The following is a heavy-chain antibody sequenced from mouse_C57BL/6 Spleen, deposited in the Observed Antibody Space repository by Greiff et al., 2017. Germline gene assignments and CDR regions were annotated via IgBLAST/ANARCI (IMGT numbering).Heavy chain of an antibody. Sequence: EVQLQQSGPVLVKPGASVKMSCKASGYTFTDYYMNWVKQSHGKSLEWIGVINPYNGGTSYNQKFKGKATLTVDKSSSTAYMELNSLTSEDSAVYYCARYYDGYYAYWGQGTLVTVSA. CDR2: INPYNGGT. CDR1: GYTFTDYY. D-gene: IGHD2-3*01. V-gene: IGHV1-19*01. J-gene: IGHJ3*01. CDR3: ARYYDGYYAY.